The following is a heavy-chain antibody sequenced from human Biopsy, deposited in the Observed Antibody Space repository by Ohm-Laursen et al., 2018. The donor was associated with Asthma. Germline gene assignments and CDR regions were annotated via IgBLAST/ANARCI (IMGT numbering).Heavy chain of an antibody. D-gene: IGHD3-9*01. V-gene: IGHV1-3*01. Sequence: ASVKVSCKASGYTFINYATHWVRQAPGQRLEWMGWINAGNGNTKYSQKFQGRVTITRDTSASTAYMDLSSLRSEDTAVYYCARTYYDFLTGQVNDVFAIWGQGTMVTVSS. CDR3: ARTYYDFLTGQVNDVFAI. CDR1: GYTFINYA. J-gene: IGHJ3*02. CDR2: INAGNGNT.